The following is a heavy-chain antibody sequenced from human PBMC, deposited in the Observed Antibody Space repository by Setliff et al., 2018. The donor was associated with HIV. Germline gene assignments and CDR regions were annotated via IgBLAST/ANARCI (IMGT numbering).Heavy chain of an antibody. CDR3: ARGIESFWSGYVR. D-gene: IGHD3-3*01. CDR1: GGSFSGYY. Sequence: SETLSLTCTVYGGSFSGYYWSWIRQPPGMGLEWIGTIYYNGNTDYNPSLKSRVAISVDTSKNLFSLKLTSVTPADTAVYYCARGIESFWSGYVRWGQGTLVTVSS. CDR2: IYYNGNT. J-gene: IGHJ4*02. V-gene: IGHV4-59*01.